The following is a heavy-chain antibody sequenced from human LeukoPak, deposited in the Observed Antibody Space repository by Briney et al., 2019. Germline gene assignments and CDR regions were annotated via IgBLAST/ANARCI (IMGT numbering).Heavy chain of an antibody. CDR2: IDYSGST. V-gene: IGHV4-59*01. Sequence: SETLSLTCTVYGESFSGYYWGWIRQPPGKGLEWIAYIDYSGSTNYNPSLKSRVTISVDTSKNQFSLKLSSVTAADTAVYYCARVIMSSLFYYYMDVWGKGTTVTVSS. J-gene: IGHJ6*03. D-gene: IGHD3-3*01. CDR1: GESFSGYY. CDR3: ARVIMSSLFYYYMDV.